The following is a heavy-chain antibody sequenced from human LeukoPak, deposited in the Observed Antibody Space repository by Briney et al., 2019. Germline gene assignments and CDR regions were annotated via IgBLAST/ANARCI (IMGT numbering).Heavy chain of an antibody. CDR1: GFTFSKYW. J-gene: IGHJ4*02. D-gene: IGHD3-22*01. CDR2: INTDGTVT. Sequence: GGSLRLSCAASGFTFSKYWMLWVRQAPGKGLESVSRINTDGTVTTYADSVKGRFTVSRDNADNTMFLQMNSVRDEDTAVYYCARQHPIYDSSGYDDYWGQGTLVTVSS. V-gene: IGHV3-74*01. CDR3: ARQHPIYDSSGYDDY.